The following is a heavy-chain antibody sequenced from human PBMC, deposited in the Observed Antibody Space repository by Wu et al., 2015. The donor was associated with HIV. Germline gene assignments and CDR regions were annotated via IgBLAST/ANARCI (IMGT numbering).Heavy chain of an antibody. CDR3: ATDGDYISGSVY. J-gene: IGHJ4*02. D-gene: IGHD6-19*01. CDR2: IIPIHATA. V-gene: IGHV1-69*05. Sequence: QAQLVQSGAEVKKPGASVKVSCKASGYTFTSYGINWVRQAPGQGLEWMGGIIPIHATANYAQNFQGRVTITTDESTTTAYMELSSLRSEDTAVYYCATDGDYISGSVYWGQGTLVTVSS. CDR1: GYTFTSYG.